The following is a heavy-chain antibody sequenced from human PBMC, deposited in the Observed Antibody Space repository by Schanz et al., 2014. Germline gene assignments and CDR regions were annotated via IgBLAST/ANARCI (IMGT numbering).Heavy chain of an antibody. CDR3: ARDHTTESYYSAGPPIDY. D-gene: IGHD1-26*01. Sequence: EVHLLESGGGLVQPGGSLRLSCAASGFTFSTHAMSWVRQPPGRGLEWVSAISGSGGSTYYADSVKGRFTISRDNSKNTLYLQMNSLRAEDTAVYYCARDHTTESYYSAGPPIDYWGQGTLLTVSA. J-gene: IGHJ4*02. V-gene: IGHV3-23*01. CDR2: ISGSGGST. CDR1: GFTFSTHA.